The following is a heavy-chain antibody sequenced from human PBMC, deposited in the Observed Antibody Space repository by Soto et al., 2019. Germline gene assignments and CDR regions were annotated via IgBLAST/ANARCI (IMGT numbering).Heavy chain of an antibody. J-gene: IGHJ4*02. CDR3: ALRRPGSSSWFPIDY. CDR2: ISYDGSNK. D-gene: IGHD6-13*01. V-gene: IGHV3-30*03. Sequence: PGGSLRLSCAASGFTFSSYGMHWVRQAPGKGLEWVAVISYDGSNKYYADSVKGRFTISRDNSKNTLYLQMNSLRAEDTAVYYCALRRPGSSSWFPIDYWGQGTLVTVSS. CDR1: GFTFSSYG.